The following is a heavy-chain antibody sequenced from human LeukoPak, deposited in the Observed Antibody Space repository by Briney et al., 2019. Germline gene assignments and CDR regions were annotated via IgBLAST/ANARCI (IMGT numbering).Heavy chain of an antibody. J-gene: IGHJ4*02. Sequence: GGYLRLSCAASGFTFSSYAVSWVRQAPGRGLECVSSISGSGETTYYADSVKGRFTSSRDNSKKTVYLQLSSLRAEDTAVYYCAKAMSSTTWGIFDYWGQGTLVTVSS. CDR2: ISGSGETT. CDR3: AKAMSSTTWGIFDY. CDR1: GFTFSSYA. D-gene: IGHD2-2*01. V-gene: IGHV3-23*01.